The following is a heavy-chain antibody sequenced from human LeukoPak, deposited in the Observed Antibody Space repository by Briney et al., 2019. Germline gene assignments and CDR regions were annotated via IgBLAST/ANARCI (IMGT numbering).Heavy chain of an antibody. CDR3: ARGDGYNFFDS. D-gene: IGHD5-24*01. Sequence: GGSLRLSCVASGITLSSNYMSWVRQVPGKGLEWVSAFYADGSIYYADSAKGRFTISRDNSKNTLYLQMNSLRAEDTAVYYCARGDGYNFFDSWGQGTLVTVSS. CDR1: GITLSSNY. V-gene: IGHV3-66*01. CDR2: FYADGSI. J-gene: IGHJ4*02.